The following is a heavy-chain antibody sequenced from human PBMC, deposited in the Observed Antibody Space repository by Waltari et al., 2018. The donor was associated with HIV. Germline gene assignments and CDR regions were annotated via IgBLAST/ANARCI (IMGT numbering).Heavy chain of an antibody. CDR1: GYTFTGYY. V-gene: IGHV1-2*04. CDR2: INPNSGGT. D-gene: IGHD3-10*01. CDR3: ARAIARFRGGDWCDP. J-gene: IGHJ5*02. Sequence: QVQLVQSGAEVKQPGASVKVSCKASGYTFTGYYMHWVRQAPGQGLEWMGWINPNSGGTNYAQKFQGWVTMTRDTSISTAYMELSRLRSDDTAVYYCARAIARFRGGDWCDPWGQGTLVTVSS.